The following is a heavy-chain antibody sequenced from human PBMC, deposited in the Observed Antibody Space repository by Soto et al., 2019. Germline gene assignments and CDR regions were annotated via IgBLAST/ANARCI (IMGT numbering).Heavy chain of an antibody. Sequence: PGGSLRLSCAASGFTVSSNYMSWVRQAPGKGLEWVSVIYSGGSTYYADSVKGRFTISRDNSKNTLYLQMNSLRAEDTAVYYCARVFGAAMAYYYYYGMDVWGQGTTVTVSS. J-gene: IGHJ6*02. D-gene: IGHD3-16*01. CDR1: GFTVSSNY. CDR2: IYSGGST. CDR3: ARVFGAAMAYYYYYGMDV. V-gene: IGHV3-53*01.